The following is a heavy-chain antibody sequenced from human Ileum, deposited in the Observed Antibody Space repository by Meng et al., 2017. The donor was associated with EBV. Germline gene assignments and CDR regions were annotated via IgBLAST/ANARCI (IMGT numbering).Heavy chain of an antibody. CDR3: ARDIPSINYFDY. J-gene: IGHJ4*02. D-gene: IGHD2-21*01. V-gene: IGHV1-3*01. Sequence: QVQLVQSGAVVKTPGASVKVSCKASGYTFTSYAMHWVRQAPGQRLEWMGWINAGNGNTKYSQKFQGRVTITRDTSASTAYMELSSLRSEDTAVYYCARDIPSINYFDYWGQGTLVTVSS. CDR1: GYTFTSYA. CDR2: INAGNGNT.